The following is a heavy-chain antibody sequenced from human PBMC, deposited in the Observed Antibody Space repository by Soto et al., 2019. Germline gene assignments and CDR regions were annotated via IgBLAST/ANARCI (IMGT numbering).Heavy chain of an antibody. Sequence: QVQLVQSGAEVKKPGASVKVSCKASGYTFTSYGISWVRQAPGQGLEWMGWISAYNGNTNYAQKLQGRVTMTTDTYTSTAYMGLRSLRSDDTDVYYCARDRKNPETLYSYYYGMDVWGQGTTVTVSS. J-gene: IGHJ6*02. CDR1: GYTFTSYG. V-gene: IGHV1-18*01. CDR3: ARDRKNPETLYSYYYGMDV. CDR2: ISAYNGNT.